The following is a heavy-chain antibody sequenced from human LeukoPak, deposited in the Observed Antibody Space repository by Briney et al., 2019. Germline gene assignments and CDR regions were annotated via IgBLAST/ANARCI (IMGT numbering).Heavy chain of an antibody. CDR2: IFPVDSDT. V-gene: IGHV5-51*01. CDR1: GYDFAIYW. J-gene: IGHJ4*02. Sequence: GESLKISCRTSGYDFAIYWIGWVRQMPGKGLEWMGIIFPVDSDTRYSPSFQGQVTISADKSINTAYLRWSSLRASDTAIYYCARSISSGWQFDYWGQGTLVTVSS. D-gene: IGHD6-19*01. CDR3: ARSISSGWQFDY.